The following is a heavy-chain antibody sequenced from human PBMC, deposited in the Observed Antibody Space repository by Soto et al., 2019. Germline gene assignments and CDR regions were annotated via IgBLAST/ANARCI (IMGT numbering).Heavy chain of an antibody. CDR1: SGSISSAHW. J-gene: IGHJ6*02. V-gene: IGHV4-4*02. CDR2: IYHSGST. CDR3: ATNSYYGLGV. Sequence: QVQLQESGPGLVKPSGTLSLTCAVSSGSISSAHWWNWVRQPPGKGLEWIGEIYHSGSTNYNPSRKSRVTVAVDKSMHQSSLKLTSVTAADTAVYYCATNSYYGLGVWGQGTTVTVSS.